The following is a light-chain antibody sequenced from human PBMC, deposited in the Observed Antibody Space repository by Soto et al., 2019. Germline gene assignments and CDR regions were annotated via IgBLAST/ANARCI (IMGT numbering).Light chain of an antibody. J-gene: IGKJ1*01. CDR2: AVS. CDR1: QSVSSN. V-gene: IGKV3-15*01. CDR3: QQYNNWPPWK. Sequence: DIVMTHSPATLSMSPWDRATLSCRASQSVSSNLAWYQQKPGQAPRVLIYAVSTRATGVPARFSGSGSGTEFTLTITSLQSEDSAVYYCQQYNNWPPWKFGQGTKVDIK.